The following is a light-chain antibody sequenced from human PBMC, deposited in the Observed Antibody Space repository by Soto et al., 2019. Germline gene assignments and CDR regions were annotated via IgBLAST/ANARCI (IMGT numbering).Light chain of an antibody. V-gene: IGKV3-11*01. CDR1: QSVTIY. J-gene: IGKJ5*01. CDR2: DVS. Sequence: EVVLTHSPATLSLSPWEGATLSCEASQSVTIYLAWYQKKSGQPPRLLIYDVSKRATGIPARFSGSGSGTDFNPNIASLEPEDSAFYFCQQRSNWPPTFGQGTRLEIK. CDR3: QQRSNWPPT.